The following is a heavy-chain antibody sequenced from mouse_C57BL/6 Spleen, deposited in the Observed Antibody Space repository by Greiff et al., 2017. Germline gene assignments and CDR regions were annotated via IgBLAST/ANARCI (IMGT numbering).Heavy chain of an antibody. V-gene: IGHV1-39*01. CDR1: GYSFTDYN. J-gene: IGHJ4*01. Sequence: VHVKQSGPELVKPGASVKISCKASGYSFTDYNMNWVKQSNGKSLEWIGVINPNYGTTSYNQKFKGKATLTVDQSSSTAYMQLNSLTSEDSAVYYCARSRTTVVATDYAMDYWGQGTSVTVSS. CDR2: INPNYGTT. CDR3: ARSRTTVVATDYAMDY. D-gene: IGHD1-1*01.